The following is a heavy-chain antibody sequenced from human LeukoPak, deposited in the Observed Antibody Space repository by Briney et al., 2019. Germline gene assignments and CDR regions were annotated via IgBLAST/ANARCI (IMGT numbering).Heavy chain of an antibody. D-gene: IGHD5-12*01. Sequence: PSETLSLTCTVSGGSISSYYWSWIRQPPGKGLEWIGYIYYSGSTNYNPSLKSRVTISVDTSKNQFSLKLSSVTAADTAVYYCARGSGYDFGGLDYWGQGTLVTVSS. CDR3: ARGSGYDFGGLDY. J-gene: IGHJ4*02. CDR2: IYYSGST. CDR1: GGSISSYY. V-gene: IGHV4-59*12.